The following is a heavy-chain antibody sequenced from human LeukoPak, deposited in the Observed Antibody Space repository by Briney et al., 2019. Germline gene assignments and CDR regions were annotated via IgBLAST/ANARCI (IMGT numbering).Heavy chain of an antibody. CDR3: ASGYGESFFDY. J-gene: IGHJ4*02. D-gene: IGHD4-17*01. CDR2: ISSSSSYI. CDR1: GFTFSSYA. Sequence: GGSLRLSCAASGFTFSSYAMSWVRQAPGKGLEWVSSISSSSSYIYYADSVKGRFTISRDNAKNSLYLQMNSLRAEDTAVYYCASGYGESFFDYWGQGTLVTVSS. V-gene: IGHV3-21*01.